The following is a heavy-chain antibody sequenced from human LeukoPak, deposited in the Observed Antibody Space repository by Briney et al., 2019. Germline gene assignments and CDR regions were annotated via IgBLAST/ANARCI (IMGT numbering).Heavy chain of an antibody. Sequence: SETLSLTCTVYGDSISSYYWSWIRQPPGKGLEWIGYIYYSGSTNYNPSLKSRVTISVGTSKNQFSLKLSSVTAADTAVYYCARAGGEWLVKGYFDLRGRGTLVTVSS. CDR3: ARAGGEWLVKGYFDL. CDR1: GDSISSYY. D-gene: IGHD6-19*01. J-gene: IGHJ2*01. V-gene: IGHV4-59*01. CDR2: IYYSGST.